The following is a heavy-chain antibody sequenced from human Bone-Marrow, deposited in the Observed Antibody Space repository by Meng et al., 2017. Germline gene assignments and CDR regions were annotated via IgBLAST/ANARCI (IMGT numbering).Heavy chain of an antibody. CDR3: AREVDNWNFNWFDP. CDR1: GFTFNTYA. CDR2: ISSSGGST. J-gene: IGHJ5*02. Sequence: GESLKISCATSGFTFNTYAMSWVRQAPGKGLEWVSAISSSGGSTYYADSVKGRFTISRDNSKNALYLQMSSLGAEDTAVYYCAREVDNWNFNWFDPWGQGTLVTVSS. D-gene: IGHD1-7*01. V-gene: IGHV3-23*01.